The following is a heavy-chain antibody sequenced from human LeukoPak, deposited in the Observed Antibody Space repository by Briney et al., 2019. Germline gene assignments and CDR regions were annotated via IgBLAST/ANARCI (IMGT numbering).Heavy chain of an antibody. CDR2: IYYSGST. J-gene: IGHJ6*03. CDR1: GGSISSSSYY. CDR3: ARFPGSAEYRHYYYMDV. Sequence: SETLSLTCTVSGGSISSSSYYWGWIRQPPGKGLEWIGSIYYSGSTDYNPSLKSRVTISVDTSKNQFSLRLSSVAAADTAVYYCARFPGSAEYRHYYYMDVWGKGTTVTVSS. V-gene: IGHV4-39*07. D-gene: IGHD2-15*01.